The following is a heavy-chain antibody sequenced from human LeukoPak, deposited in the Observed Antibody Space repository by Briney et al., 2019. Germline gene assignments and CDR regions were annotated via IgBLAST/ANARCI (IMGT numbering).Heavy chain of an antibody. V-gene: IGHV4-39*07. CDR1: GGSISSSSYY. CDR2: IYYSGST. Sequence: SETLSLTCTVSGGSISSSSYYWGWIRQPPGKGLEWIGSIYYSGSTYYNPSLKSRVTMSVDTSKNQFSLKLNSVTAADTAVYYCAREIEGRITIFGVVMVDWYFDLWGRGTLVTVSS. CDR3: AREIEGRITIFGVVMVDWYFDL. D-gene: IGHD3-3*01. J-gene: IGHJ2*01.